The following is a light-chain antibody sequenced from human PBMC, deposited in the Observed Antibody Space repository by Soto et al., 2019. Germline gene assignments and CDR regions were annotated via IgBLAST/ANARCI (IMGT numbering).Light chain of an antibody. J-gene: IGLJ3*02. Sequence: NFMLTQPHSVSESPGKTVTISCTRSSGNIANNYVQWYQRRPGRSPTTVIYEDNQRPSGVPDRFSGSIDSSSNSASLTISGLKTEDEAGYYCQSYDISYLVFGGGTNLTVL. CDR3: QSYDISYLV. CDR2: EDN. CDR1: SGNIANNY. V-gene: IGLV6-57*01.